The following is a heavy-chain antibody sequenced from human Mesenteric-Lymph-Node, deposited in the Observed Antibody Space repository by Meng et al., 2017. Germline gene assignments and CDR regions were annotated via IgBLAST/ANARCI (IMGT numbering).Heavy chain of an antibody. D-gene: IGHD3-22*01. V-gene: IGHV4-61*02. CDR1: GGSVSSGSYY. J-gene: IGHJ4*02. CDR3: AREDYDSSVVDY. Sequence: SCPVSGGSVSSGSYYWGWIRQPAGKGLEWIGRIYTTGSTGYNPSLKSRVTISMDRSNNQFSLILSSVTAADTAVYYCAREDYDSSVVDYWGQGTLVTVSS. CDR2: IYTTGST.